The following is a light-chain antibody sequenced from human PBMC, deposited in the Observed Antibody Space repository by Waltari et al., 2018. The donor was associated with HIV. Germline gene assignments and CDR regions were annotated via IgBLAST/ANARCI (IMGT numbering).Light chain of an antibody. Sequence: DIHMTQSPSTLSAFVGDRVTITCRGSQDITSWLAWYQQKPGKAPKLLIRKASVLESGVSSRFSGSGSGTEFTLIIDSLEPDDFATYYCQQYNRDPSFGQGTRLEMK. CDR2: KAS. V-gene: IGKV1-5*03. J-gene: IGKJ5*01. CDR1: QDITSW. CDR3: QQYNRDPS.